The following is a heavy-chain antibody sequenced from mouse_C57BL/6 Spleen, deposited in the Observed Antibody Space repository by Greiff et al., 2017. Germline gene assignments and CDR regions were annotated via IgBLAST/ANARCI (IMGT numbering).Heavy chain of an antibody. D-gene: IGHD2-5*01. V-gene: IGHV5-16*01. CDR2: INYDGSST. CDR1: GFTFSDYY. J-gene: IGHJ2*01. CDR3: ARGSNGYFDY. Sequence: DVKLVESEGGLVQPGSSMKLSCTASGFTFSDYYMAWVRQVPEMGLEWVANINYDGSSTYYLDSLKSRFIISRDNAKNILYLQMSSLKSEDTATYYCARGSNGYFDYWGQGTTLTVSS.